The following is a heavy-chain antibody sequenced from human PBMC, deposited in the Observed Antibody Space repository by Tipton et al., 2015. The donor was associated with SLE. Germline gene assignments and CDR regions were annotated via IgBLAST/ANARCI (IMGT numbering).Heavy chain of an antibody. V-gene: IGHV3-53*04. J-gene: IGHJ3*02. CDR1: GGSISSSSNY. CDR2: IYSGGST. D-gene: IGHD6-6*01. CDR3: ARAFSREYSSSSLAFDI. Sequence: TLSLTCTVSGGSISSSSNYMSWVRQAPGKGLEWVSVIYSGGSTYYADSVKGRFTISRHNSKNTLYLQMNSLRAEDTAVYYCARAFSREYSSSSLAFDIWGQGTMVTVSS.